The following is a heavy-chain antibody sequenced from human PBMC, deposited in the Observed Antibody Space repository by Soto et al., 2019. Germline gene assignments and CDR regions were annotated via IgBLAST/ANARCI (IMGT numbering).Heavy chain of an antibody. D-gene: IGHD3-3*01. J-gene: IGHJ4*02. Sequence: SETLSLTCTVSGGSISSSSYYWGWIRQPPGKGLEWIGSIYYSGSTYYNPSLKSRVTISVDTSKNQFSLKLCSVTAADTAVYYCARLYYDFWSGYYNYFDYWGQGTLVTVSS. CDR3: ARLYYDFWSGYYNYFDY. V-gene: IGHV4-39*01. CDR1: GGSISSSSYY. CDR2: IYYSGST.